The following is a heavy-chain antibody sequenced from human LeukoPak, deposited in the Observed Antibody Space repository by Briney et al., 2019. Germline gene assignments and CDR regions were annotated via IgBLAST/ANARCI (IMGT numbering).Heavy chain of an antibody. J-gene: IGHJ4*02. D-gene: IGHD3-9*01. V-gene: IGHV3-7*01. CDR3: ARGVDSAIDW. CDR1: GFTFSSYW. Sequence: GGSLRLSCAASGFTFSSYWMNWVRQAPGKGLEWVANINGDGRDKYYVGSVRGRFIISRDNADNALYLQMNSLRGDDTALYYCARGVDSAIDWWGQGTLVTVSS. CDR2: INGDGRDK.